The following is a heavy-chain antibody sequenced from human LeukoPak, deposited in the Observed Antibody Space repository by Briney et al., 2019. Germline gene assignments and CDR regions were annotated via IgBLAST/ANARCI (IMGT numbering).Heavy chain of an antibody. V-gene: IGHV3-23*01. D-gene: IGHD3-16*02. CDR3: ARIYLHSNYDY. CDR2: ISGSGGST. J-gene: IGHJ4*02. CDR1: GFTFSSYA. Sequence: GGSLRLSCAASGFTFSSYAMSWVRQAPGKGLEWVSAISGSGGSTYYADSVKGRFTISRDNAKNSLYLQMNSLRAEDTAVYYCARIYLHSNYDYWGQGTLVTVSS.